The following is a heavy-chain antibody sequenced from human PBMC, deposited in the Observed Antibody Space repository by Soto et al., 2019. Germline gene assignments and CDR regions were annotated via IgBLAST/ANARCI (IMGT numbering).Heavy chain of an antibody. CDR3: TRDQQYYDFWMGPEILLDY. J-gene: IGHJ4*02. V-gene: IGHV3-49*03. Sequence: EVQLVESGGGLVQPGRSLRLSCTASGFTFGDYAMSWFRQAPGKGLEWVGFIRSKAYGGTTEYAASVKGRFTISRDDSKSIAYLQMNSLKTEDTAVYYCTRDQQYYDFWMGPEILLDYWGQGTLVTVSS. CDR2: IRSKAYGGTT. CDR1: GFTFGDYA. D-gene: IGHD3-3*01.